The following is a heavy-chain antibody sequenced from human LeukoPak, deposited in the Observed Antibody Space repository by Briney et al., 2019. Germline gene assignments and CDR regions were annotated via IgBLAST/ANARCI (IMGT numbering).Heavy chain of an antibody. V-gene: IGHV3-21*01. CDR1: GFTFSSYS. D-gene: IGHD3-10*01. J-gene: IGHJ5*02. CDR2: ISSSSYI. CDR3: ARDLVFGERYNWFDP. Sequence: GGSLRLSCAASGFTFSSYSMNWVRQAPGKGLEWVLSISSSSYIYYADSVKGRFTISRDNAKNSLYLQMNSLRAEDTAVYYCARDLVFGERYNWFDPWGQGTLVTVSS.